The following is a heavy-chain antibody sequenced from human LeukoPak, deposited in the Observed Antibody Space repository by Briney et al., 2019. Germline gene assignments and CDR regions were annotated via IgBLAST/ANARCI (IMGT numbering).Heavy chain of an antibody. CDR3: ASSSYDSSGTRGAFDI. CDR2: ISGSGGST. D-gene: IGHD3-22*01. J-gene: IGHJ3*02. V-gene: IGHV3-23*01. CDR1: GFIFSNYG. Sequence: GGSLRLSCAASGFIFSNYGMHWVRQAPGKGLEWVSAISGSGGSTYYADSVKGRFTISRDNSKNTLYLQMNSLRAEDTAVYYCASSSYDSSGTRGAFDIWGQGTMVTVSS.